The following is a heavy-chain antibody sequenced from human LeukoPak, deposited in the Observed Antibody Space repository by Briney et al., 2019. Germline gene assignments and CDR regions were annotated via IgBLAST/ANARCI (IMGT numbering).Heavy chain of an antibody. CDR2: IYTSGST. CDR1: GGSISSYY. J-gene: IGHJ4*02. V-gene: IGHV4-4*07. D-gene: IGHD3-22*01. CDR3: ARARYYYDSSGRSPYFDY. Sequence: PSETVSLTCTVSGGSISSYYWSWIRQPAGKGLEWIGRIYTSGSTNYNPSLKSRVTMSVDTSKNQFSLKLSSVTAADTAVYYCARARYYYDSSGRSPYFDYWGQGTLVTASS.